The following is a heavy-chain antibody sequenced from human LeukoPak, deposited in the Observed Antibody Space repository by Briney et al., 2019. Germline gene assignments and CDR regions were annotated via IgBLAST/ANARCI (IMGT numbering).Heavy chain of an antibody. CDR1: GFTFSSNA. V-gene: IGHV3-23*01. D-gene: IGHD3-10*01. CDR3: ANGGFGKIDY. Sequence: PGWSQRLFCAASGFTFSSNAMYWVRQVPGNGLEWVSAVSAGGEVTYYADSVKGRFAISRDNSKNTLYLQMNSLRAEDTAVYYCANGGFGKIDYWGQGTLVTVSS. J-gene: IGHJ4*02. CDR2: VSAGGEVT.